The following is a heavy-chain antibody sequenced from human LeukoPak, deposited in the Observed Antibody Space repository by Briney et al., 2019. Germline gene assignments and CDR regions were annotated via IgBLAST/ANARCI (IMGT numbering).Heavy chain of an antibody. CDR1: GFTFSTYA. CDR2: ISGRGVST. CDR3: AKAASGNWNDVSDY. J-gene: IGHJ4*02. Sequence: GASLRLSCAASGFTFSTYAMSWVRQAPGKGREWVSAISGRGVSTSYADSVRGRFTISRDNSKNTLYLQMNSLRAEDTAVYYCAKAASGNWNDVSDYWGQGTLVTVSS. V-gene: IGHV3-23*01. D-gene: IGHD1-20*01.